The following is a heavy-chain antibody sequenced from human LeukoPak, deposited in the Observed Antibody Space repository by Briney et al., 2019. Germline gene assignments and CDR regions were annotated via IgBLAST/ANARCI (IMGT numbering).Heavy chain of an antibody. CDR1: GFSFSRYN. V-gene: IGHV3-48*01. CDR2: IRSSRSTI. D-gene: IGHD3-10*01. CDR3: ARSWFGDDAFDI. Sequence: TGGSLRLSCAASGFSFSRYNMNWVRQAPGKGLEWVSYIRSSRSTIYYADSVKGRFTISRDNAKKSLYLQMNSLRAEDTAVYYCARSWFGDDAFDIWGQGTMVTVSS. J-gene: IGHJ3*02.